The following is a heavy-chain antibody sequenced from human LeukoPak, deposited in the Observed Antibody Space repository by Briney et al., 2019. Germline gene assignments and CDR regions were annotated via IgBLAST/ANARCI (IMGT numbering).Heavy chain of an antibody. Sequence: GASVKVSCKASGGTFSSYAISWVRQAPGQGLEWMGGIIPIFGTANYAQKSQGRVTITADESTSTAYMELSSLRSEDTAVYYCARVNSYGNYFDYWGQGTLVTVSS. CDR3: ARVNSYGNYFDY. CDR1: GGTFSSYA. CDR2: IIPIFGTA. D-gene: IGHD5-18*01. J-gene: IGHJ4*02. V-gene: IGHV1-69*13.